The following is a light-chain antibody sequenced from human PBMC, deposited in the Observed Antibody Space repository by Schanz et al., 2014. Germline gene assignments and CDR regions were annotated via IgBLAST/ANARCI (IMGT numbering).Light chain of an antibody. CDR1: QSVSSN. J-gene: IGKJ4*01. CDR3: QQSYATPVT. V-gene: IGKV3-15*01. Sequence: EMVMTQSPATLSVSPGERATLSCRASQSVSSNLAWYQQKPGQAPRLLISDASTRATGVPARFSGSGSGTEFSLTISSLQAEDVALYYCQQSYATPVTFGGGTKVEVK. CDR2: DAS.